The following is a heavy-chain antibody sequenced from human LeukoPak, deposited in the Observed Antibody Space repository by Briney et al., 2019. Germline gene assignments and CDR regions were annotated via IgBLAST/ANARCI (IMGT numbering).Heavy chain of an antibody. V-gene: IGHV3-21*01. CDR3: ARDPYSSSQYHDY. J-gene: IGHJ4*02. CDR1: GFTFSSYS. Sequence: GGSLRLSCAASGFTFSSYSMNWVRQAPGKGLEWVSSISSSSSYIYYADSVEGRFTISRDNAKNSLYLQMNSLRAEDTAVYYCARDPYSSSQYHDYWGQGTLVTVSS. CDR2: ISSSSSYI. D-gene: IGHD6-13*01.